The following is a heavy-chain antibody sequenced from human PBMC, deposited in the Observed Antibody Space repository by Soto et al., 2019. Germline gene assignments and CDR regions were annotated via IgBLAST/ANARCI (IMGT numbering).Heavy chain of an antibody. CDR3: AKGAQRSGVVIN. V-gene: IGHV3-23*01. J-gene: IGHJ4*02. D-gene: IGHD3-3*01. CDR1: GFTFNNYA. CDR2: ISGSGATT. Sequence: EVQLLESGGGLVQTGGSLRLSCAASGFTFNNYAMSWVRQAPGKGLEWVSLISGSGATTAYADSVRGRFTISRDNSRNTVDLHRSSLRAEDTAVYDSAKGAQRSGVVINWGQGTLVTVSS.